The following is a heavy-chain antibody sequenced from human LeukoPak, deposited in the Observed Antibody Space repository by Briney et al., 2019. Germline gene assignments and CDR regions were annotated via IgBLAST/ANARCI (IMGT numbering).Heavy chain of an antibody. J-gene: IGHJ4*02. CDR3: ARSITMIVVPDY. Sequence: PSETLSLTCTVSGGSISSSSYYWGWIRQPPGKGLEWIGSIYYSGSTYYNPSLKSRVTISVDTSKNQFSLKLSSVTAADTAVYYCARSITMIVVPDYWGQGTLVTVSS. CDR2: IYYSGST. D-gene: IGHD3-22*01. V-gene: IGHV4-39*07. CDR1: GGSISSSSYY.